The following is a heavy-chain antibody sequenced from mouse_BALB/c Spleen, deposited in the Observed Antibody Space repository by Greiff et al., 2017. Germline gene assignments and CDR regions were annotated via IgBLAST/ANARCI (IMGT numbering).Heavy chain of an antibody. V-gene: IGHV7-1*02. CDR2: SRNKANDYTT. D-gene: IGHD2-14*01. CDR1: GFTFSDFY. CDR3: ARDYYRYDEGYAMDY. Sequence: EVKLVESGGGLVQPGGSLRLSCATSGFTFSDFYMEWVRQPPGKRLEWIAASRNKANDYTTEYSASVKGRFIVSRDTSQSILYLQMNALRAEDTAIYYCARDYYRYDEGYAMDYWGQGTSVTVSS. J-gene: IGHJ4*01.